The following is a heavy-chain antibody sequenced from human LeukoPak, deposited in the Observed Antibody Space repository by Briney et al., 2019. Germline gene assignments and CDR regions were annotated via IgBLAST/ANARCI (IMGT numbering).Heavy chain of an antibody. D-gene: IGHD1-26*01. Sequence: GGSLRLSCAASGFAFSTYWMHWVRQAPGKGLVWVSRINSDGSTTSYADSVKDRFTISRDNAKNTLYLQMDSLRAEDTAVYYCTRGKWELLPFDCWGQGTLVTVSS. J-gene: IGHJ4*02. CDR3: TRGKWELLPFDC. CDR2: INSDGSTT. V-gene: IGHV3-74*01. CDR1: GFAFSTYW.